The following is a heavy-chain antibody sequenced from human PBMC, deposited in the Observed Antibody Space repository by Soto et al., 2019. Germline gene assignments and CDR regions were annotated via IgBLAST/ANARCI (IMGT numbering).Heavy chain of an antibody. V-gene: IGHV1-8*01. Sequence: ASVKVSCKASGNTFTSYDINWVRQATGHGLEWMGWINPNSGNIGYAQKFQGRVTMTKDTAIRTAYMEVSRLRSDDTAVYYCARGRASGSYYLLDYWGQGTLVTVSS. CDR3: ARGRASGSYYLLDY. D-gene: IGHD3-10*01. J-gene: IGHJ4*02. CDR2: INPNSGNI. CDR1: GNTFTSYD.